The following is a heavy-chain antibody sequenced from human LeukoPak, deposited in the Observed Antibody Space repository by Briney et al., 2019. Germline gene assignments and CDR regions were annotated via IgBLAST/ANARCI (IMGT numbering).Heavy chain of an antibody. CDR2: IRSSGTTI. V-gene: IGHV3-11*04. CDR3: ARDRGAVTDVFDY. D-gene: IGHD6-19*01. Sequence: PGGSLRLSCVASGFTFSDYYMSWIRQAPGKGLEWVSYIRSSGTTIHYADSVKGRFTNSRDNAKNSLYLQMNSLRAEDTAVYYCARDRGAVTDVFDYWGQGTLVTVSS. J-gene: IGHJ4*02. CDR1: GFTFSDYY.